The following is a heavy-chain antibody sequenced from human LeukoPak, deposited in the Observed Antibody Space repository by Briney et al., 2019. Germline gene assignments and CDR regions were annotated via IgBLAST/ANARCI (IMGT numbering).Heavy chain of an antibody. CDR3: ARETTVVSYYFDY. V-gene: IGHV4-30-4*08. D-gene: IGHD4-23*01. CDR1: GGSISSGDYY. J-gene: IGHJ4*02. Sequence: PSETLSLTCTVSGGSISSGDYYWSWIREPPGKGLEWIGYIYYSGGTYYNPSLKSRVTISVDTSKNQFSLKLSSVTAADTAVYYCARETTVVSYYFDYWGQGTLVTVSS. CDR2: IYYSGGT.